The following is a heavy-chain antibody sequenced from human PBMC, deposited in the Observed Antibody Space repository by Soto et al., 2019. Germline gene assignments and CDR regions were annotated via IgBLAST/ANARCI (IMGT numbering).Heavy chain of an antibody. V-gene: IGHV4-34*01. CDR3: ARGVVMGELSFDY. CDR1: GGSFSGYY. D-gene: IGHD3-16*02. J-gene: IGHJ4*02. CDR2: INHSGST. Sequence: SETLSLTCAVYGGSFSGYYWSWIRQPPGKGLEWIGEINHSGSTNYNPSLKSRVTISVDTSKNQFSLKLSSVTAADTAVYYCARGVVMGELSFDYWGQGTLVTVS.